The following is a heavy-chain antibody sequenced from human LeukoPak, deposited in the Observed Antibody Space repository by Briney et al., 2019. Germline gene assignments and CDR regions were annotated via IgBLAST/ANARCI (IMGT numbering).Heavy chain of an antibody. CDR3: ATGGRYYLDN. CDR2: MNSDGSTT. CDR1: GFTFSTSW. V-gene: IGHV3-74*01. Sequence: TGGSLRLSCAASGFTFSTSWMHWVRQAPGKGLVWVSRMNSDGSTTNYADSVQGRFTVSRDNAKYTLFLQMNTVRADDTAVYYCATGGRYYLDNWGQGTLVTVSS. J-gene: IGHJ4*02.